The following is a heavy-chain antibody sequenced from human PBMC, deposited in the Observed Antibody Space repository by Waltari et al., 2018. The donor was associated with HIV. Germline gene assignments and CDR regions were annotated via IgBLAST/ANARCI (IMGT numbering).Heavy chain of an antibody. CDR2: IFSNDEK. D-gene: IGHD3-22*01. CDR1: GFSLTNVRMG. J-gene: IGHJ4*02. Sequence: QVTLKESGPVLVNPTETLTLTCPVPGFSLTNVRMGVSGIRQPQGKALEWLAHIFSNDEKSYSTSLKSRLTISKDTSKSQVVLTMTNMDPVDTATYYCARILVDSSGYLHYFDYWGQGTLVTVSS. CDR3: ARILVDSSGYLHYFDY. V-gene: IGHV2-26*01.